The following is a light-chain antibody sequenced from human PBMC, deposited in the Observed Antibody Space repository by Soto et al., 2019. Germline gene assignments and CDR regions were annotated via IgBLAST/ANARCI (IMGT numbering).Light chain of an antibody. CDR3: QHYVTSLTT. CDR2: GAS. CDR1: QSVTSNY. J-gene: IGKJ1*01. V-gene: IGKV3-20*01. Sequence: EIVLTQSPGTLSLSPGERATLSCGASQSVTSNYLALYQQKPGQAPRLLIFGASIRVTGIPDRFIGSGSGTDFTLTISRLEPEDFAVYYCQHYVTSLTTFGQGTKV.